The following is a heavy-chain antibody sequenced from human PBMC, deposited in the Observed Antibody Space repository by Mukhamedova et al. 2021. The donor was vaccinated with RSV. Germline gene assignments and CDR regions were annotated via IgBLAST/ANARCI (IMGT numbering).Heavy chain of an antibody. CDR2: ISSSSSYI. CDR3: ARGDPHYRTIGWFDP. J-gene: IGHJ5*02. V-gene: IGHV3-21*01. Sequence: SISSSSSYIYYADSVKGRFTISRDNAKNSLYLQMNSLRAEDTAVYYCARGDPHYRTIGWFDPWGQGTLVTVSS. D-gene: IGHD1/OR15-1a*01.